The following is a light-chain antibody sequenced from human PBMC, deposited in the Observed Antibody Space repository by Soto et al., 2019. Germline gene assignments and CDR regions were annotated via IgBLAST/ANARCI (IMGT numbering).Light chain of an antibody. V-gene: IGLV2-11*01. Sequence: QSALTQPRSVSGSPGQSVTISCTGTSSDVGGYKYVSWYQQHPGKAPKLIIYDVSKRPSGVPDRFSGSKSGNTASLTISGLQAEDEADYYCCSYAGSDFFVLFGRGTKLTVL. J-gene: IGLJ2*01. CDR2: DVS. CDR1: SSDVGGYKY. CDR3: CSYAGSDFFVL.